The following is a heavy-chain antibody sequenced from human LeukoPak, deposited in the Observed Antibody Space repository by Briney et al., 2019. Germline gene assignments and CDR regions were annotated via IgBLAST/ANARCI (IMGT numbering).Heavy chain of an antibody. Sequence: GGSLRLSCVVSGFTFDSYWMHWVRQAPEKGLMWVSRISGDGGTINYADSVKGRFTISKDNAENTLYLQMNDLRAEDTAVYYCARLLPSSSRAFDIWGQGTVVTVSS. V-gene: IGHV3-74*01. J-gene: IGHJ3*02. CDR3: ARLLPSSSRAFDI. CDR2: ISGDGGTI. CDR1: GFTFDSYW. D-gene: IGHD2-2*01.